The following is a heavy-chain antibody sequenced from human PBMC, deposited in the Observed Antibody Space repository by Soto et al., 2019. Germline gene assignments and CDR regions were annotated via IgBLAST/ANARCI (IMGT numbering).Heavy chain of an antibody. CDR2: IHHSGNT. V-gene: IGHV4-4*02. CDR3: ARNGAYNLDF. Sequence: SETLSLTCDVSGGSISSGYWWSWVRQPPGKGLEWTGEIHHSGNTNYNTSLKSRVTISVDKSKNQFSLMLNSVTAADTAIYFCARNGAYNLDFWGQGTLVTVSS. CDR1: GGSISSGYW. J-gene: IGHJ4*02. D-gene: IGHD5-12*01.